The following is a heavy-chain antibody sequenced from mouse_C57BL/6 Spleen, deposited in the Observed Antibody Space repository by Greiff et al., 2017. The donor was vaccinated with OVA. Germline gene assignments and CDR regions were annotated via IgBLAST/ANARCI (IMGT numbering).Heavy chain of an antibody. V-gene: IGHV1-4*01. J-gene: IGHJ2*01. CDR3: ARLTTVVARDYFDD. Sequence: QVHVKQSGAELARPGASVKMSCKASGYTFTSYTMHWVKQRPGQGLEWIGYINPSSGYTKYNQKFKDKATLTADKSSSTAYMQLSSLTSEDSAVYYCARLTTVVARDYFDDWGQGTTLTVSS. D-gene: IGHD1-1*01. CDR1: GYTFTSYT. CDR2: INPSSGYT.